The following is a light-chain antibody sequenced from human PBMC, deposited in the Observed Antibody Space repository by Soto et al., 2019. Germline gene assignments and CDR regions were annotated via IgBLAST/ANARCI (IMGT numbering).Light chain of an antibody. J-gene: IGKJ4*01. CDR2: GAF. V-gene: IGKV3-20*01. Sequence: EIVLTQSPGTLSLSPGDRATLSCRASEPITSSSLAWYQQKPGQAPGLLIYGAFTRATGIPDRFRGGGSGSDFTLTSTRLEPEDAAVYFCQQYRRSPLTFGGGTRVE. CDR1: EPITSSS. CDR3: QQYRRSPLT.